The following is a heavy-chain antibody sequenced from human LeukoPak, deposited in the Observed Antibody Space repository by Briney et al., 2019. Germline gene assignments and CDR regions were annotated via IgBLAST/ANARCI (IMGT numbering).Heavy chain of an antibody. J-gene: IGHJ4*02. CDR3: ASRNPDSSGLVLNY. CDR1: GFTVSSNY. Sequence: GGSLRLSCAASGFTVSSNYMSWVRQAPGKGLEWVSVIYSGGSTYYADSVKGRFTISRDNSKNTLYLQMNSLRAEDTAVYYCASRNPDSSGLVLNYWGQGTLVSVSS. CDR2: IYSGGST. V-gene: IGHV3-53*01. D-gene: IGHD3-22*01.